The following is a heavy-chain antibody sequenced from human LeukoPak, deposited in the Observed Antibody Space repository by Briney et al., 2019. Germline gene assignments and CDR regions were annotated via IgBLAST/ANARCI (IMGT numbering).Heavy chain of an antibody. V-gene: IGHV4-31*03. Sequence: PSETLSLTGTVSGGSISSGGYYWSWIRQHPGKGLEWIGYIYYSGSTYYNPSLKSRVTISVDTSKNQFSLKLSSVTAADTAVYYCARGRIVVVTAIPQGFDPWGQGTLVTVSS. CDR3: ARGRIVVVTAIPQGFDP. D-gene: IGHD2-21*02. CDR2: IYYSGST. J-gene: IGHJ5*02. CDR1: GGSISSGGYY.